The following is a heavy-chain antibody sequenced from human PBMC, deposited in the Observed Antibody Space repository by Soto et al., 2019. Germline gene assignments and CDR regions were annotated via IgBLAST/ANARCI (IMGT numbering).Heavy chain of an antibody. V-gene: IGHV3-64*01. D-gene: IGHD3-10*01. CDR1: GFTFSSYA. CDR3: AGGLWFGELDH. Sequence: GGSLRLSCAASGFTFSSYAMHWVHQAPGKGLEYVSAISSNGGSTYYANSVKGRFTISRDNSKNTLYLQMGSLRAEDMAVYYCAGGLWFGELDHWGQGTLVTVSS. J-gene: IGHJ1*01. CDR2: ISSNGGST.